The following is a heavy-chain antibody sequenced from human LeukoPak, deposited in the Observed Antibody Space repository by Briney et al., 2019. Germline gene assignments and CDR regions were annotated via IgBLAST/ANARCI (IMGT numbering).Heavy chain of an antibody. V-gene: IGHV1-46*01. J-gene: IGHJ6*02. CDR2: INPSGGST. CDR1: GYTFTSYY. CDR3: ARGGETPRYYYYGVDV. Sequence: GASVKVSCKASGYTFTSYYMHWVRQAPGQGLEWMGIINPSGGSTSYAQKFQGRVTMTRDTSTSTVYMELSSLRSEDTAVYYCARGGETPRYYYYGVDVWGQGTTVTVSS.